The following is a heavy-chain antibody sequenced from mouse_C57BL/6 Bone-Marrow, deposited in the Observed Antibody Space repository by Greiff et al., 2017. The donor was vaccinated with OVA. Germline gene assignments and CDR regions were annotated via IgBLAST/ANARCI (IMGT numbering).Heavy chain of an antibody. CDR2: IHPNSGST. Sequence: QVQLQQPGAELVKPGASVKLSCKASGYTFTSYWMHWVKQRPGQGLEWIGMIHPNSGSTNYNEKFKSKATLTVDKSSSTAYMQLSSLTSEDSAVYYCARSTTVPRYYAMDYWGQGTSVTVSS. CDR3: ARSTTVPRYYAMDY. D-gene: IGHD1-1*01. J-gene: IGHJ4*01. CDR1: GYTFTSYW. V-gene: IGHV1-64*01.